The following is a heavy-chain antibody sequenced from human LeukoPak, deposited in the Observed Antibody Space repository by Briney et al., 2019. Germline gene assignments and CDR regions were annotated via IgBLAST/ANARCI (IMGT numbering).Heavy chain of an antibody. J-gene: IGHJ3*01. V-gene: IGHV3-21*06. Sequence: GGSLRLSCVASGFTFSDYTMHWVRQAPGKALEWVSSINSGNNYIYYADSVKDRFTISRDNAKNSLFLQMNSLRADDTAVYSCARVLLGMSAFDLWGQGTMVSVSS. CDR3: ARVLLGMSAFDL. CDR2: INSGNNYI. CDR1: GFTFSDYT. D-gene: IGHD3-9*01.